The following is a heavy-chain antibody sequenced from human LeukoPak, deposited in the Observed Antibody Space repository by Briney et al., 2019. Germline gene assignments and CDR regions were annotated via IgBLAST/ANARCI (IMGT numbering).Heavy chain of an antibody. V-gene: IGHV3-23*01. CDR3: AKDPEGWPNNHGF. Sequence: GGSLRLSCAASGFTFSSYAMSWVRQAPGKGLEWVSSITVSAGSTYYADSVKGRFTISRDNSKNTLYLQMNSLRAKDTAVYYCAKDPEGWPNNHGFWGQGTLVTVSS. CDR2: ITVSAGST. J-gene: IGHJ4*02. CDR1: GFTFSSYA. D-gene: IGHD6-19*01.